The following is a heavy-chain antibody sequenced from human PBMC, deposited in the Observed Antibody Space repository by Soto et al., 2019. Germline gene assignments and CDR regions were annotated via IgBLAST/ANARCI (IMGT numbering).Heavy chain of an antibody. J-gene: IGHJ4*02. Sequence: EVQLVESGGGLVQPGGSLRLSRAASGFTVSSNYMSWVRQVPGKGLEWVSVVYIGGNTYYAESVEDRYTISRENYHTILNLQTNSLRAEDTAVYYWQGSVGGGFDYWGQGTLVTVSS. D-gene: IGHD3-16*01. CDR2: VYIGGNT. V-gene: IGHV3-66*01. CDR1: GFTVSSNY. CDR3: QGSVGGGFDY.